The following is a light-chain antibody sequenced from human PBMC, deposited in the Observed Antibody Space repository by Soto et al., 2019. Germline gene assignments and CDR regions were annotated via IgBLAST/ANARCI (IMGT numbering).Light chain of an antibody. Sequence: EIVLTQSPATLSLSPGERATLSCRASQSVSSSYLAWYQQKPAQAPRLLIYGASSRATGIPDRFSGSGSGTDFTLTISRLEPEDFAVYYCQQYGSALTWTFGQGTQVEIK. J-gene: IGKJ1*01. CDR2: GAS. V-gene: IGKV3-20*01. CDR3: QQYGSALTWT. CDR1: QSVSSSY.